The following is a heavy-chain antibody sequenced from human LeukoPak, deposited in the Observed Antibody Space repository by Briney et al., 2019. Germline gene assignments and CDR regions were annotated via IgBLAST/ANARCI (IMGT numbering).Heavy chain of an antibody. J-gene: IGHJ4*02. CDR2: IYTSGST. CDR1: GGSISSYY. D-gene: IGHD7-27*01. CDR3: ARESRRTGDFDY. Sequence: SETLSLTCTVSGGSISSYYWSWIRQPAGKGPEWIGRIYTSGSTNYNPSLKSRVTMSVDTSKNQFSLKLSSVTAADTAVYYCARESRRTGDFDYWGQGTLVTVSS. V-gene: IGHV4-4*07.